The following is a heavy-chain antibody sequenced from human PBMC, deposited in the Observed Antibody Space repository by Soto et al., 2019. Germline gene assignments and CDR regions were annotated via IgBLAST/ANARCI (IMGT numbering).Heavy chain of an antibody. Sequence: GGSLRLSCAASGFTFSNYWMHWVRQAPGKGLVWVSRINSDGSTTSHADSVKGRFTISRDNAKNSLYLQMNSLRAEDTAVFYCARDYSNSGFDYWGRGTLVTVSS. CDR2: INSDGSTT. J-gene: IGHJ4*02. V-gene: IGHV3-74*01. D-gene: IGHD4-4*01. CDR3: ARDYSNSGFDY. CDR1: GFTFSNYW.